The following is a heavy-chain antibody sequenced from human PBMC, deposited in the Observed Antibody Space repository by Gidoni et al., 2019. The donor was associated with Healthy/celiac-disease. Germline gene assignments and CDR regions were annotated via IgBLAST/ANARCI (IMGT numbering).Heavy chain of an antibody. CDR3: AKDREGLVSSSGAFDI. Sequence: EVQLLESGGGLVQPGGSLRLSCAASGFTFSRYAMSWARQAPGKGLEWVSAISGSGGSTYYADSVKGRFTSSRDNSKNTLYLQMNSLRAEDTAGYYCAKDREGLVSSSGAFDIWGQGTMVTVSS. CDR1: GFTFSRYA. V-gene: IGHV3-23*01. CDR2: ISGSGGST. J-gene: IGHJ3*02. D-gene: IGHD6-19*01.